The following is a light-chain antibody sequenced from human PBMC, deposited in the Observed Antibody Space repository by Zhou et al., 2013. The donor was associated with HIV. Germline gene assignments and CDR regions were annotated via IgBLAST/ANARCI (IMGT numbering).Light chain of an antibody. CDR3: QQSYTTLWLT. Sequence: DIQMTQSPSSVSASVGDTVTITCRASQGSSSWLAWYQQKPGKAPKLLIYATSTLQSGVPSRFSGSGSGTDYTLTIYSLQPEDFATYYCQQSYTTLWLTFGGGTKVE. J-gene: IGKJ4*01. CDR1: QGSSSW. V-gene: IGKV1-12*01. CDR2: ATS.